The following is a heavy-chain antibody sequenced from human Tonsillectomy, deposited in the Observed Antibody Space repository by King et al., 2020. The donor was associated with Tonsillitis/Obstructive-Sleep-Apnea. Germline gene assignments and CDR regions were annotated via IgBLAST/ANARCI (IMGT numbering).Heavy chain of an antibody. CDR2: IYSSGST. V-gene: IGHV4-59*08. CDR3: ASSHAATTYYYDGMDV. J-gene: IGHJ6*02. Sequence: VQLQESGPGLVKPSETLSLTCTVSGGSISSYYWSWIRQPPGKGLEWIGYIYSSGSTNYNPSLKSRVTISVDTSKNQFSLKLSSVTAADTAVYYCASSHAATTYYYDGMDVWGQGTTVTVSS. D-gene: IGHD1-1*01. CDR1: GGSISSYY.